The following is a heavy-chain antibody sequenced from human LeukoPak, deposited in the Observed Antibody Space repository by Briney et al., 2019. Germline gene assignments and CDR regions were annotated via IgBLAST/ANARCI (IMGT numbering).Heavy chain of an antibody. Sequence: GGSLRLSCAASGFTFDDYGMSWGRQAPGKGLEGVANIKQDGSEKYYVDSVKGRFTISRDNAKNSLYLQMNSLRAEDTAVYYCARDQPPFVWGQGTLVTVSS. CDR2: IKQDGSEK. V-gene: IGHV3-7*01. CDR3: ARDQPPFV. CDR1: GFTFDDYG. J-gene: IGHJ4*02.